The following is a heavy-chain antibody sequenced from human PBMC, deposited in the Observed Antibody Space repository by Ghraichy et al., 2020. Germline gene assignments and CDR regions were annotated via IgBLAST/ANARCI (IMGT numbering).Heavy chain of an antibody. D-gene: IGHD4-17*01. V-gene: IGHV1-69*04. J-gene: IGHJ6*02. CDR2: IIPILGIA. CDR3: ASTGLTTVTPYYGMDV. CDR1: GGTFSSYA. Sequence: SVKVSCKASGGTFSSYAISWVRQAPGQGLEWMGRIIPILGIANYAQKFQGRVTITADKSTSTAYMELSSLRSEDTAVYYCASTGLTTVTPYYGMDVWGQGTTVTVSS.